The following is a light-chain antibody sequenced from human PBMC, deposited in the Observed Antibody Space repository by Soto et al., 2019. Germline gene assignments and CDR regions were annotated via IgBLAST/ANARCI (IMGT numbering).Light chain of an antibody. Sequence: QSALTQPASVSGSPGQSITISCVGTSGDIGDYNYVSWYQQHPGKVPKVIIYDVSNRPSGVSYRFSGTKSGNTASLTVSGLQADYVADYYCCSYTSSGTLIFGTGNNVTV. CDR3: CSYTSSGTLI. V-gene: IGLV2-14*01. CDR1: SGDIGDYNY. CDR2: DVS. J-gene: IGLJ1*01.